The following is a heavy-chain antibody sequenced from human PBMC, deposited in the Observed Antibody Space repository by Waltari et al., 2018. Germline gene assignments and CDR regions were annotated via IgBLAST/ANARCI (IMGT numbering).Heavy chain of an antibody. CDR3: ARGLGGSYSLQNPFDI. V-gene: IGHV1-69*01. J-gene: IGHJ3*02. CDR2: IVPMFGRP. Sequence: QMQLVQSGAEVQQPGSSVQVPGQAPGAPFRRYSLTWMRQAPGQGLEWLGGIVPMFGRPTYAQKFQDRISIRADESTTTVYMEMFSLTSDDSAVYFCARGLGGSYSLQNPFDIWGQGTLVTVSS. D-gene: IGHD1-26*01. CDR1: GAPFRRYS.